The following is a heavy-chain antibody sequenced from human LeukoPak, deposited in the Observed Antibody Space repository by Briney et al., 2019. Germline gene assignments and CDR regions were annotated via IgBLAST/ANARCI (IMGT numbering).Heavy chain of an antibody. CDR1: GGTFSSYA. V-gene: IGHV1-69*05. CDR3: ARDGGAPPGATNFFDY. CDR2: IIPIFGTA. J-gene: IGHJ4*02. Sequence: SVKVSCKASGGTFSSYAISWVRQAPGQGLEWMGGIIPIFGTANYAQKFQGRVTITTDESTSTAYMELSSLSSEDTAVYYCARDGGAPPGATNFFDYWGQGTLVTVSS. D-gene: IGHD1-26*01.